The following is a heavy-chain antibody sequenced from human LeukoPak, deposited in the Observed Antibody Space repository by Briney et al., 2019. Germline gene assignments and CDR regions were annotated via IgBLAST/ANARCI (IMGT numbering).Heavy chain of an antibody. D-gene: IGHD3-10*01. J-gene: IGHJ4*02. CDR2: ISSSSSTI. Sequence: GGSLRLSCAASGFTFDDYAMNWVRQAPGKGLEWVSYISSSSSTIYYSDSLKGRFTISRDNAKNSLYLQMNSLRAEDTAVYYCATGGGPGWFGELFRGYFFDYWGQGTLVTVSS. V-gene: IGHV3-48*04. CDR3: ATGGGPGWFGELFRGYFFDY. CDR1: GFTFDDYA.